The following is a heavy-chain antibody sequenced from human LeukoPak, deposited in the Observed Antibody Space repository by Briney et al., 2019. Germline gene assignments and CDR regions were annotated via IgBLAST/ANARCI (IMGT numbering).Heavy chain of an antibody. J-gene: IGHJ4*02. CDR3: ARDQPAYCGGDCSPTYDY. Sequence: GGSLRLSCAASGFTFSSYVMSWVRQAPGKGLEWVSSISNSGGSTYYADSVKGRFTISRDNSKNTLYLQMNSLRAEDTAVYYCARDQPAYCGGDCSPTYDYWGQGTLVTVSS. D-gene: IGHD2-21*02. CDR2: ISNSGGST. V-gene: IGHV3-23*01. CDR1: GFTFSSYV.